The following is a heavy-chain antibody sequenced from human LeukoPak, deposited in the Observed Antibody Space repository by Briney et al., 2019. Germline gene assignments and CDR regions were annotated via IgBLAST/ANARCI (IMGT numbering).Heavy chain of an antibody. CDR2: ISSSGSTI. J-gene: IGHJ4*02. CDR1: GFTFSDYY. D-gene: IGHD2-21*02. CDR3: AIDPGGAWGGSYFDY. V-gene: IGHV3-11*01. Sequence: GGSLRLSCAASGFTFSDYYMSWIRQAPGQGLEWVSYISSSGSTIYYADSVKGRFTISRDNAKNSLYLQMHSLRAEDTGVYYCAIDPGGAWGGSYFDYWGQGTLVTVSS.